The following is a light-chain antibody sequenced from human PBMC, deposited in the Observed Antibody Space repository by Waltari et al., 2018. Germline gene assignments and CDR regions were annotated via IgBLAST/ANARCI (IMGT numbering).Light chain of an antibody. CDR3: QQHYSAPLT. Sequence: DIVMTQSPDSLAVSLGERATINCKSSPNILYSSNNKNYKNYLAWYQQQPGQPPKLLINWATTRESGVPDRVSGSGSGTDCTLTSSSLQTEDVAVYYCQQHYSAPLTGGGGTKVEIK. J-gene: IGKJ4*01. CDR1: PNILYSSNNKNYKNY. CDR2: WAT. V-gene: IGKV4-1*01.